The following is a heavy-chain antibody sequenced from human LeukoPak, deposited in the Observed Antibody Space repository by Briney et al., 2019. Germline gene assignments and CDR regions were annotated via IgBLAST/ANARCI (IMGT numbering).Heavy chain of an antibody. D-gene: IGHD4-11*01. V-gene: IGHV3-74*01. Sequence: GGSLRLSCAASGFTFSNYWLHWVRQVPRKGLVWVSRINPGGSSTTYADSVKGRFTISRDNAKNTLYLQMNSLRAEDTAVYYCARSNQADDYWGQGTLVTVSS. CDR3: ARSNQADDY. CDR2: INPGGSST. CDR1: GFTFSNYW. J-gene: IGHJ4*02.